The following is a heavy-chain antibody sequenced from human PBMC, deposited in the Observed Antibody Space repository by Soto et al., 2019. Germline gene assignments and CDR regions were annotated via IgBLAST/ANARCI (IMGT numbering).Heavy chain of an antibody. Sequence: ASVKVSCKASGYTFTSYYLHWVRQAPGQGLEWMGIINPSVGSTTIAQRFQGRVTMTRDTSTSTVFMDLSSLRSEDTAVYYCARTQCTNTSCLYMDVWGKGTTVTVS. J-gene: IGHJ6*03. CDR2: INPSVGST. V-gene: IGHV1-46*03. CDR3: ARTQCTNTSCLYMDV. D-gene: IGHD2-2*01. CDR1: GYTFTSYY.